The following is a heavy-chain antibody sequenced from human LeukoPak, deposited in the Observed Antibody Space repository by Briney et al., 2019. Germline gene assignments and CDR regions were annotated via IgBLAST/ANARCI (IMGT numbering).Heavy chain of an antibody. Sequence: GGSLRLSCAASGFTFSIYGMHCVPHAPAKGLQWGAAILFDGSDEYYEDSVKGRFFISRDNSKNMLYLQMNSVKVEDTGVCHCPKDTGFSSNGWPEYLQHWGQGTTVSVSS. CDR1: GFTFSIYG. V-gene: IGHV3-33*05. CDR2: ILFDGSDE. J-gene: IGHJ1*01. CDR3: PKDTGFSSNGWPEYLQH. D-gene: IGHD6-19*01.